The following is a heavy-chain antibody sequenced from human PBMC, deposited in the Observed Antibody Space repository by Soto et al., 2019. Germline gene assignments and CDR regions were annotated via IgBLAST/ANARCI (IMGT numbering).Heavy chain of an antibody. CDR1: GGTFSSYA. CDR3: KITMVRGVGRKRYFDY. J-gene: IGHJ4*02. V-gene: IGHV1-69*13. Sequence: ASVKVSCKASGGTFSSYAISWVRQAPGQGLEWMGGIIPIFGTANYAQKFQGRVTITADESTSTAYMELSSLRSEDTAVYYCKITMVRGVGRKRYFDYWGQGTLVTVSS. CDR2: IIPIFGTA. D-gene: IGHD3-10*01.